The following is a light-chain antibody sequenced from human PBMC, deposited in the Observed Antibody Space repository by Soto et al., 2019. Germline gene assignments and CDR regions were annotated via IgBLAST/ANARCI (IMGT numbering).Light chain of an antibody. CDR1: SGHSSYA. CDR2: VNSDGSH. J-gene: IGLJ2*01. Sequence: QPVLTQSPSASASLGASVKLTCTLSSGHSSYAIAWHQQQPEKGPRYLMKVNSDGSHTKGDGIPDRFSGSSSGAERYLIISRLQSDDEADYYCQTWGTGIRVFGGGTKLTVL. CDR3: QTWGTGIRV. V-gene: IGLV4-69*01.